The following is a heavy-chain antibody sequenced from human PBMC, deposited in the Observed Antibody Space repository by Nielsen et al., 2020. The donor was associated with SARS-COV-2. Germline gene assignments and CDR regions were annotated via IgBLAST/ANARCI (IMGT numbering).Heavy chain of an antibody. CDR1: GGSISSYY. Sequence: SETLSLTCTVSGGSISSYYWSWIRQPPGKGLEWIGYIYYSGNTNYNPSLKSRVTISVDMSNNQFSLKLSSVTAADTAVYYCARRSYSGSYYGMDVWGQGTTVTVSS. J-gene: IGHJ6*02. V-gene: IGHV4-59*08. D-gene: IGHD1-26*01. CDR2: IYYSGNT. CDR3: ARRSYSGSYYGMDV.